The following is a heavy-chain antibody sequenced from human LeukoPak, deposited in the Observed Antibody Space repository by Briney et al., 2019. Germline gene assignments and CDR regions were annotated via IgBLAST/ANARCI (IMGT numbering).Heavy chain of an antibody. V-gene: IGHV3-33*01. Sequence: GGSLRLSCAASGFTFSYFGMHWVRQAPGKGLEWVALIWYDGSNKYYADSVKGRFTISRDNSNNTLYLQMNSLRVEDTAVYYCARDRSDSFDSTGYSPEYYFDYWGQGTLVTVSS. CDR3: ARDRSDSFDSTGYSPEYYFDY. CDR1: GFTFSYFG. D-gene: IGHD3-22*01. CDR2: IWYDGSNK. J-gene: IGHJ4*02.